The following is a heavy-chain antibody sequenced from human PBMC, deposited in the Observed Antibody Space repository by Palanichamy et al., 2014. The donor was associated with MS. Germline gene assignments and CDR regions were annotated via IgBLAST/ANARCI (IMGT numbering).Heavy chain of an antibody. D-gene: IGHD3-10*01. V-gene: IGHV4-34*01. CDR2: INHSGST. CDR1: GSFSDYR. CDR3: ARQSPAVLGDS. J-gene: IGHJ4*02. Sequence: QVQLQHGAQDCWSLRGPVPHLHCLCGSFSDYRWSWIRQPPGKGLEWIGEINHSGSTKYSPSLKSRVTISVDTSRNQFSLKLTSVTAADTAVYYCARQSPAVLGDSWGQGTLVTVSS.